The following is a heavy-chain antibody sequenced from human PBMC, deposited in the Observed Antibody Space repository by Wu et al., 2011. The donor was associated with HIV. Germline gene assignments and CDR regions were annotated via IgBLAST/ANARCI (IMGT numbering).Heavy chain of an antibody. CDR1: GGTFSSYA. V-gene: IGHV1-69*14. Sequence: QVQLVQSGAEVKKPGSSVKVSCKASGGTFSSYAISWVRQAPGQGLEWMGRIIPIFGTANYAHKFQGRVTITADKSTSTAYMALSSLTSEDTAVYYCARSGGPVPVDTQVYYYYYYMDVWGKGTTVTVSS. D-gene: IGHD2-2*01. J-gene: IGHJ6*03. CDR2: IIPIFGTA. CDR3: ARSGGPVPVDTQVYYYYYYMDV.